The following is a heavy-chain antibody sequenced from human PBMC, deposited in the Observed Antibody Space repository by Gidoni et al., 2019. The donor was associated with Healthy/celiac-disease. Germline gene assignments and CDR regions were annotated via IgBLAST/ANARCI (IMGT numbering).Heavy chain of an antibody. D-gene: IGHD1-7*01. J-gene: IGHJ4*02. CDR3: ARDRLELRAPFDY. Sequence: STYYNPSLKSRVTISVDTSKNQFSLKLSSVTAADTAVYYCARDRLELRAPFDYWGQGTLVTVSS. V-gene: IGHV4-39*07. CDR2: ST.